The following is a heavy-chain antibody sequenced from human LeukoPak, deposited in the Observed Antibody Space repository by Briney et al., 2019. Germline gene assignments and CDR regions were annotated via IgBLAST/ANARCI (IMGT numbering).Heavy chain of an antibody. CDR3: ARGRGYSYGSFDY. Sequence: SETLPLTCTVSGGSVSSGSYYWSWIRQPPGKGLEWIGYIYYSGSTNYNPSLKSRVTISVDTSKNQFSLKLSSVTAADTAVYYCARGRGYSYGSFDYWGQGTLVTVSS. CDR1: GGSVSSGSYY. D-gene: IGHD5-18*01. J-gene: IGHJ4*02. V-gene: IGHV4-61*01. CDR2: IYYSGST.